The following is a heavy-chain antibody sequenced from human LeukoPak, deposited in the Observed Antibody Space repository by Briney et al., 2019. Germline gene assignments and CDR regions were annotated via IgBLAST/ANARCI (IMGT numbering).Heavy chain of an antibody. CDR1: GFTFSRYA. Sequence: GGSLRLSCAASGFTFSRYAMSWARQAPGKGLEWVSLIESSGATTYYADSVKGRFIISRDDSKNTLYLQMNSLRAEDTALYYCARDNYGAPDSWGQGTLVTVSS. J-gene: IGHJ4*02. CDR3: ARDNYGAPDS. V-gene: IGHV3-23*01. D-gene: IGHD4-17*01. CDR2: IESSGATT.